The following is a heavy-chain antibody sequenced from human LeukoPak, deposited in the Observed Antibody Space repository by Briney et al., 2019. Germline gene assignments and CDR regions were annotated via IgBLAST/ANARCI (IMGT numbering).Heavy chain of an antibody. D-gene: IGHD2-2*01. CDR3: ARHFRDCSSTSYLYWYFDL. V-gene: IGHV5-51*01. CDR2: IYPGDSDT. J-gene: IGHJ2*01. Sequence: GEPLKISCKGSGYSFTSYWIGWVRQMPGKGLEWMEIIYPGDSDTRYSPSFQGQVTMSADKSISTAYLQWSSLKASDTAMYYCARHFRDCSSTSYLYWYFDLWGRGTVVSVP. CDR1: GYSFTSYW.